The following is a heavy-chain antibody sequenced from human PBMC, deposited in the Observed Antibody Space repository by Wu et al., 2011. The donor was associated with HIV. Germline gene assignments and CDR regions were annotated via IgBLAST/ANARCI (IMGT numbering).Heavy chain of an antibody. D-gene: IGHD3-10*01. CDR3: AREYMVRGTYYFYYMDV. CDR1: GGTFSSYA. Sequence: QVQLVQSGAEVKKPGSSVKVSCKASGGTFSSYAISWVRQAPGQGLEWMGGIIPIFGTANYAQTFQDRVTITADESTSTAYMVLSSLRSEDTAVYYCAREYMVRGTYYFYYMDVWGKGTTVTVSS. CDR2: IIPIFGTA. V-gene: IGHV1-69*01. J-gene: IGHJ6*03.